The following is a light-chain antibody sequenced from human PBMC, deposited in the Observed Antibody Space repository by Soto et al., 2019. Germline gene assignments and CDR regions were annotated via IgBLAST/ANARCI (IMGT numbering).Light chain of an antibody. J-gene: IGKJ5*01. CDR3: QQYNDWPIT. CDR1: QSVYSN. Sequence: EIVMTQSPATLSVSPGERATLSCRASQSVYSNLAWCQQKPGQAPRLLIYAASTRATGIPARFSGSGSGTEFTLTISSLQSEDFAIYYCQQYNDWPITFGQGTRLEMK. V-gene: IGKV3-15*01. CDR2: AAS.